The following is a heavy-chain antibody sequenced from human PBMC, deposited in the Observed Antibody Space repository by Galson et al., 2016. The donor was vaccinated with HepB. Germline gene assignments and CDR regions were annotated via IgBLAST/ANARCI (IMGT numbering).Heavy chain of an antibody. J-gene: IGHJ4*02. V-gene: IGHV3-30*03. CDR2: ISYDGSKK. CDR1: AFTFSTYG. Sequence: SLRLSCAASAFTFSTYGMHWVRQAPGKGLEWVAVISYDGSKKYYADSVKGRFTISRDNSKNTLYLQMNSLRADDTAVYYCARDRGYSGWSYFDYWGQGTLVTVSS. CDR3: ARDRGYSGWSYFDY. D-gene: IGHD6-19*01.